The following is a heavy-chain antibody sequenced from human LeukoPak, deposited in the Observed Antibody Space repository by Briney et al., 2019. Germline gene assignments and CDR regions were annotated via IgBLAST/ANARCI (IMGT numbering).Heavy chain of an antibody. D-gene: IGHD3-3*01. Sequence: GESLKISCKGSGSRFTSYWIGWVRQMPGKGLEWMGIIYPGDSDTRYSPSFQGQVTISADKSISTAYLQWSSLKASDTAMYYCARQARENYDFWSGYDTDFDYWGQGTLVTVSS. CDR3: ARQARENYDFWSGYDTDFDY. J-gene: IGHJ4*02. V-gene: IGHV5-51*01. CDR2: IYPGDSDT. CDR1: GSRFTSYW.